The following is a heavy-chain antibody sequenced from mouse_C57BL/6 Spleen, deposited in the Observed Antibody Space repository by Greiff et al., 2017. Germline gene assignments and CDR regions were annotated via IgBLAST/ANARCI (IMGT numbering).Heavy chain of an antibody. CDR1: GYTFTSYW. CDR3: APYYCSEPCYFDY. D-gene: IGHD1-1*01. Sequence: VQLQQPGAELVKPGASVKLSCKASGYTFTSYWMHWVKQRPGQGLEWIGMIHPNSGSTNYNEKFKSKATLTVDKSSSTAYMQLSSLTSEDSAVYYCAPYYCSEPCYFDYWGKGTTLTVSS. J-gene: IGHJ2*01. V-gene: IGHV1-64*01. CDR2: IHPNSGST.